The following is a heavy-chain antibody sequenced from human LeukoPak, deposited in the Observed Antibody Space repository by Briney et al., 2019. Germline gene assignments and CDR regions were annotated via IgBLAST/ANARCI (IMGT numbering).Heavy chain of an antibody. CDR1: GFTFSSYG. CDR2: IWYDGNKK. Sequence: GGSLRLSCAASGFTFSSYGLHWVRQAPGKGLEWVAVIWYDGNKKYYAGSGKGRFTISRDNSKNTLYLQMNSLRAEDTAVYYCARGQLLFDYWGQGTLVTVSS. J-gene: IGHJ4*02. V-gene: IGHV3-33*01. CDR3: ARGQLLFDY. D-gene: IGHD2-2*01.